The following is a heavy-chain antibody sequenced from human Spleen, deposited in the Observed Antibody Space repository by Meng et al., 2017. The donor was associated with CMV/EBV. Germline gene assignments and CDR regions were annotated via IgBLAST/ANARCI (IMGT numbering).Heavy chain of an antibody. CDR1: GYTFYSYG. D-gene: IGHD3-10*01. Sequence: SGYTFYSYGITWVRQATGQGLEWMGWISVHRGNTKYAQKYQDRVSMTTDTSTTTAYMELRSLRPDDTAVYYCARDYGSGSYYPFDCWGQGTLVTVSS. J-gene: IGHJ4*02. V-gene: IGHV1-18*01. CDR2: ISVHRGNT. CDR3: ARDYGSGSYYPFDC.